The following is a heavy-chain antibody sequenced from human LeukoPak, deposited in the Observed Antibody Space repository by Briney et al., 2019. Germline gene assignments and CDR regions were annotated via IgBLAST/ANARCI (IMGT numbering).Heavy chain of an antibody. CDR2: INPSDGST. Sequence: ASVKVSCKPSGYTFTSYYMHWVRQPPGQGLEWMGIINPSDGSTTYAQRFQGRVTLTRDTSTSTVYMELSSLRSEDTALYYCARHQGAGEYPFDYWGQGTLVTVSS. CDR3: ARHQGAGEYPFDY. J-gene: IGHJ4*02. D-gene: IGHD2/OR15-2a*01. CDR1: GYTFTSYY. V-gene: IGHV1-46*01.